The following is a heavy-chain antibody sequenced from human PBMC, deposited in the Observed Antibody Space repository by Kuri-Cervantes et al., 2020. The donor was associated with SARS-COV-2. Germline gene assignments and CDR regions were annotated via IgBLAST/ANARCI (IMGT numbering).Heavy chain of an antibody. CDR3: ATHAAIFGVVLPDY. CDR1: GYILSELS. J-gene: IGHJ4*02. V-gene: IGHV1-24*01. D-gene: IGHD3-3*01. CDR2: FDPEDGRT. Sequence: ASVKVSCKVSGYILSELSIYWVRQAPGKGLEWMGGFDPEDGRTIYAQEFQGRVTMTEDTSTDTAYMELSSLRSEDTAVYYCATHAAIFGVVLPDYWGQGTLVTVSS.